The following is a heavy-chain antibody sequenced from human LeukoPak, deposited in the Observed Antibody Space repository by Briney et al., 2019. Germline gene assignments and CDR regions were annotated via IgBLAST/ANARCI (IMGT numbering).Heavy chain of an antibody. CDR3: ATIYCNGANCYLDAFDI. D-gene: IGHD2-2*01. Sequence: ASVKVSCKVSGYSLTDLSIHWVRQAPGKGLEWMGGFDPEDGETIYAQKFQGRVTMTEDTSTNTAYMELNSLRSEDTAVYYCATIYCNGANCYLDAFDIWGQGTMVTVSS. CDR2: FDPEDGET. CDR1: GYSLTDLS. V-gene: IGHV1-24*01. J-gene: IGHJ3*02.